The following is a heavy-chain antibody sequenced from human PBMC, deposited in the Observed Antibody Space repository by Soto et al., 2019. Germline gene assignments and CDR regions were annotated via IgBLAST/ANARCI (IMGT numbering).Heavy chain of an antibody. Sequence: PSETLSLPCTVSGGSISSYYWSWIRQPPGKGLEWIGYIYYSGSTNYNPSLKSRVTISVDTSKNQFSLKLSSVTAADTAVYYCARFFGNDVDYFDYWGQGTLVTVSS. CDR3: ARFFGNDVDYFDY. J-gene: IGHJ4*02. CDR1: GGSISSYY. CDR2: IYYSGST. V-gene: IGHV4-59*01. D-gene: IGHD1-1*01.